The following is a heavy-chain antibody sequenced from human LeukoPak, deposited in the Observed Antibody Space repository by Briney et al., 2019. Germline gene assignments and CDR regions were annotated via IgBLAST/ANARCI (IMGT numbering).Heavy chain of an antibody. CDR3: ANACSGGRCYLEYFPH. D-gene: IGHD2-15*01. CDR1: GFTFSTNG. CDR2: IRYDGSNK. V-gene: IGHV3-30*02. Sequence: GGSLRLSCAASGFTFSTNGMHWVRQAPGKGLEWVAFIRYDGSNKYYADSVNGRFTISRDNSKNTLNLQMNSLRAEDTALYYCANACSGGRCYLEYFPHWGQGTLVTVSA. J-gene: IGHJ1*01.